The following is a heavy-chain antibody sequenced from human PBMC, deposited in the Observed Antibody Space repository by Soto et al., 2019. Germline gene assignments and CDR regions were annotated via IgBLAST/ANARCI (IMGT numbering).Heavy chain of an antibody. Sequence: ASVKVSCKASGYTFTNYARHWVRQAPGQRLEWMGWISAVNGNTKYSQRFQGRVTFTSDTSASTAYMELSSLSSEDTAVFYCALYSGKYVGLVASWGHGTLVTVSS. V-gene: IGHV1-3*01. J-gene: IGHJ5*01. D-gene: IGHD1-26*01. CDR2: ISAVNGNT. CDR1: GYTFTNYA. CDR3: ALYSGKYVGLVAS.